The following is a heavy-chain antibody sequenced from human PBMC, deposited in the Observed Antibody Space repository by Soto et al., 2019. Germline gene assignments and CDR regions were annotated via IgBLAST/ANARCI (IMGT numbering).Heavy chain of an antibody. CDR1: GFTFSSYA. V-gene: IGHV3-23*01. CDR3: AKDPSKFLEGTINGWFDP. D-gene: IGHD3-3*01. Sequence: PGGSLRLSCAASGFTFSSYAMSWVRQAPGKGLEWVSAISGSGGSTYYADSVKGRFTISRDNSKNTLYLQMNSLRAEDTAVYYCAKDPSKFLEGTINGWFDPWGQGTLVTVSS. CDR2: ISGSGGST. J-gene: IGHJ5*02.